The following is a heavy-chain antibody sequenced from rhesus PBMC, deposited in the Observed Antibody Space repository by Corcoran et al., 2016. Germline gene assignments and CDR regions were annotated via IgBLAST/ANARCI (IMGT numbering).Heavy chain of an antibody. Sequence: QLQLQESGPGLVKPSETLSVTCAVSGGSISDNYRWPWIRQPPGQGLEWIGYIYGSSMTTNYNPSLKSRGTISKDTSKNQFSLKLSSVTAADTAVYSCAREGGRDGFDFWGPGLRVTVSS. J-gene: IGHJ3*01. CDR1: GGSISDNYR. D-gene: IGHD3-16*01. V-gene: IGHV4S10*01. CDR3: AREGGRDGFDF. CDR2: IYGSSMTT.